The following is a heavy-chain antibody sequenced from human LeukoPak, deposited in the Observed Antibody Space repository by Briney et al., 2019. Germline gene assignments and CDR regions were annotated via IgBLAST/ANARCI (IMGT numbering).Heavy chain of an antibody. CDR2: IGSSGSSI. D-gene: IGHD2-2*01. CDR1: GFTFSSYE. Sequence: PGGSLRLSCAASGFTFSSYEMNWVRQAPGKGLEWVSHIGSSGSSIYYAASVKGRFTISRDNAKNSLYLQMNSLGAEDTALYYCARGRGCSSLSCYPDYWGQGTLVTVPS. CDR3: ARGRGCSSLSCYPDY. J-gene: IGHJ4*02. V-gene: IGHV3-48*03.